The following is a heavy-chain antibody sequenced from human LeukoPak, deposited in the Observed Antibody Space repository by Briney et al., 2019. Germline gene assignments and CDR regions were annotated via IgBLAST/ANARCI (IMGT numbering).Heavy chain of an antibody. CDR3: AKGTYYYDSGSYLECFGEN. CDR2: ISNVGGRT. CDR1: GFTFSSYS. J-gene: IGHJ1*01. Sequence: PGGSLRLSCAASGFTFSSYSMSWVRQAPGKGLEWVSTISNVGGRTYYANSVKGRFTISRDNSKSTLYLQMNTLRAEDTAVYYCAKGTYYYDSGSYLECFGENWGQGTLVTVSS. D-gene: IGHD3-10*01. V-gene: IGHV3-23*01.